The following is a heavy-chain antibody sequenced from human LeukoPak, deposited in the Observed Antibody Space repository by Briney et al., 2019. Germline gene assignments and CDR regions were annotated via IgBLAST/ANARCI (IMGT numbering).Heavy chain of an antibody. CDR1: GFTFSSYA. CDR3: AKYGYSYGGNYYGMDV. J-gene: IGHJ6*02. CDR2: ISGSGGSK. Sequence: GGSLRPSCAASGFTFSSYAMSWVRQAPGKGLEWVSAISGSGGSKYYADSVKGRFTISRDNSKNTLHLQMNSLRAEDTAVYYCAKYGYSYGGNYYGMDVWGQGTTVTVSS. V-gene: IGHV3-23*01. D-gene: IGHD5-18*01.